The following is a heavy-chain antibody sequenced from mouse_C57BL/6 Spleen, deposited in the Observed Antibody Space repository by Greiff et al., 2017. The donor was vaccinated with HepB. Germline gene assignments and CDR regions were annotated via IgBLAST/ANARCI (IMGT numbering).Heavy chain of an antibody. CDR3: ASTDYYGRYYAMDY. J-gene: IGHJ4*01. Sequence: EVKLVESGPGMVKPSQSLSLTCTVTGYSITSGYDWHWIRHFPGNKLEWMGYISYSGSTNYNPSLKSRISITHDTSKNHFFLKLNSVTTEDTATYYCASTDYYGRYYAMDYWGQGTSVTVSS. CDR1: GYSITSGYD. V-gene: IGHV3-1*01. D-gene: IGHD1-1*01. CDR2: ISYSGST.